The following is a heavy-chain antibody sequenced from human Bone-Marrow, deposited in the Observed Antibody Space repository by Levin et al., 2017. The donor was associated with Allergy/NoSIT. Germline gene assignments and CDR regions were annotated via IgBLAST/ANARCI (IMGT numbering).Heavy chain of an antibody. D-gene: IGHD2-15*01. V-gene: IGHV2-5*01. CDR2: VYGNDNK. J-gene: IGHJ5*02. CDR1: GFSLSTSEVG. CDR3: AHDRPGIGFGP. Sequence: ESGPTLVKPTQTLTLTCSFSGFSLSTSEVGVAWIRQPPGEALEWLALVYGNDNKLYSPFLKSRLTISKDTSKNEVILTMTNMDPVDTATYYCAHDRPGIGFGPWGQGILVTVSS.